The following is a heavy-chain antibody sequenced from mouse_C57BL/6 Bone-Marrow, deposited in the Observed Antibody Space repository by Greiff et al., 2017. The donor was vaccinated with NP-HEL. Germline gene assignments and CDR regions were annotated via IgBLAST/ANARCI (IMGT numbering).Heavy chain of an antibody. Sequence: QVQLQQPGAELVKPGASVKLSCKASGYTFTSYWMQWVKQRPGQGLEWIGEIDPSDSYTNYNQKFKGKATLTVDTSSSTAYMQLSSLTSEDSVVYYCARWSDYGYDRGWFAYWGQGTLVTVSA. CDR2: IDPSDSYT. D-gene: IGHD2-2*01. V-gene: IGHV1-50*01. J-gene: IGHJ3*01. CDR1: GYTFTSYW. CDR3: ARWSDYGYDRGWFAY.